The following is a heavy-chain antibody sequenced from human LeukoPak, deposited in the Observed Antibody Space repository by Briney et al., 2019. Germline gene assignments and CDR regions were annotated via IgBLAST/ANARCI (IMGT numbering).Heavy chain of an antibody. J-gene: IGHJ3*02. CDR3: AKTRPGDNAFDI. Sequence: GGSLRLSCAASGFTFSSHGMNWVRQAPGKGLEWVSGISPSGGITYYTDSVKGRFTISRDNSKNTVSLQMNSLRGEDTAVYYCAKTRPGDNAFDIWGQGTMVTVSS. CDR1: GFTFSSHG. D-gene: IGHD2-2*01. V-gene: IGHV3-23*01. CDR2: ISPSGGIT.